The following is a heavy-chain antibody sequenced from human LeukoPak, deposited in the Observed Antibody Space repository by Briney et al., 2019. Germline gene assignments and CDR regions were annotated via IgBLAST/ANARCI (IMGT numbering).Heavy chain of an antibody. V-gene: IGHV1-8*01. CDR1: GYTFTSSN. CDR3: ARGLDVERSSAWSWGPKKFYYNVMDV. Sequence: RAAVRVSCKVSGYTFTSSNINWVRQAPGQGLEWMGWMSPSSGNTAYAQRFQGRVTMTRDTSTNTAFLQLTSLRSEDTAVYYCARGLDVERSSAWSWGPKKFYYNVMDVWGQGTTVTVSS. J-gene: IGHJ6*02. D-gene: IGHD3-9*01. CDR2: MSPSSGNT.